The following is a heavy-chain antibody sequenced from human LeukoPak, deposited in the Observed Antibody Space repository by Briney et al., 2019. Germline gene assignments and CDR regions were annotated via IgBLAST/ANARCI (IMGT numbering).Heavy chain of an antibody. CDR2: MYYTGTT. D-gene: IGHD3-10*01. V-gene: IGHV4-39*07. CDR3: ARSVSAYAGRGWFDP. J-gene: IGHJ5*02. CDR1: GGSIRSLGYS. Sequence: SETLSLTCCISGGSIRSLGYSWGWIRQPPGKGLEGMASMYYTGTTYYNPSLKRRVTMSCDTSKNQFSLNLPSVTAADTAVFYGARSVSAYAGRGWFDPWGQGTLVTVSS.